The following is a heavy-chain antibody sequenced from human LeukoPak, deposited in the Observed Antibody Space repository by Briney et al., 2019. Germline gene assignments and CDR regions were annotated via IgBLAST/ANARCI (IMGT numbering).Heavy chain of an antibody. V-gene: IGHV7-4-1*02. D-gene: IGHD4-17*01. Sequence: GASVKVSCKASGDTFTSYAMNWVRQAPGQGLEWMGWINTNTGNPTYAQGFTGRFVFSLDTSVSTAYLQISSLKAEDTAVYYCARGYVPYGDYVYWFDPWGQGTLVTVSS. CDR2: INTNTGNP. CDR1: GDTFTSYA. J-gene: IGHJ5*02. CDR3: ARGYVPYGDYVYWFDP.